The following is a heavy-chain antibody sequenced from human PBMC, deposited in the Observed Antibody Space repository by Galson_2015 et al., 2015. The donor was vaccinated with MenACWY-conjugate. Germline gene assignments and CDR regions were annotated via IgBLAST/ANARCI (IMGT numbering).Heavy chain of an antibody. J-gene: IGHJ6*02. CDR1: GGSIRSNNW. CDR2: IYHSGST. CDR3: ARDWNIVVVPAAMDYYYGMDV. Sequence: TLSLTCAVSGGSIRSNNWWSWVRQPPGKGLEWIGQIYHSGSTNYNPSLKSRVTISLDKSNNQFSLRLSSVTAADTAVYYCARDWNIVVVPAAMDYYYGMDVWGQGTLVTVSS. D-gene: IGHD2-2*01. V-gene: IGHV4-4*02.